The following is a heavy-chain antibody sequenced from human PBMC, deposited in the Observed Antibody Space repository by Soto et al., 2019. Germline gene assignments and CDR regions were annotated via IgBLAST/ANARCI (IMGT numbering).Heavy chain of an antibody. J-gene: IGHJ6*02. CDR2: INPSGDSR. CDR1: GFSFSDYF. D-gene: IGHD3-3*01. CDR3: ARGTGYDFWSGYYSQAGYYYGMDV. V-gene: IGHV1-46*01. Sequence: ASVKVSCKASGFSFSDYFMHWVRQAPGQGLEWMGIINPSGDSRNYAQKFQGRVTITRDTSTSTVYMELSSLRSEDTAVYYCARGTGYDFWSGYYSQAGYYYGMDVWGQGTTVTVSS.